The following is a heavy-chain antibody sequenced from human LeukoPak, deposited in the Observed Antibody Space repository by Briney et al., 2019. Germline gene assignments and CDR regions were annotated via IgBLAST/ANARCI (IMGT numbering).Heavy chain of an antibody. V-gene: IGHV3-66*01. CDR1: GFTVSSNY. CDR3: ARARYYYDSSGYTFDI. Sequence: GGSLRLSCAASGFTVSSNYMSWVRQAPGKGLEWVSVIYSGGSTYYADSVKGRFTISRDNSKNTLYLQMNSLRAEDTAVYYCARARYYYDSSGYTFDIWGQGTMVTVSS. J-gene: IGHJ3*02. CDR2: IYSGGST. D-gene: IGHD3-22*01.